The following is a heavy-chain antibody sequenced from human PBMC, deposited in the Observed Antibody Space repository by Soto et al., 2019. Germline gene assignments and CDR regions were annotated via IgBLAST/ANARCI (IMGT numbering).Heavy chain of an antibody. CDR1: GFSLSTSGMC. V-gene: IGHV2-70*01. Sequence: SGPTLVNPTQTLTLTCTFSGFSLSTSGMCVSWIRQPPGKALEWLALIDWDDDKYYSTSLKTRLTISKDTSKNQVVLTMTNMDPVDTATYYCARIKYSYGSFYGMDVWGQGTTVTVSS. D-gene: IGHD5-18*01. CDR2: IDWDDDK. J-gene: IGHJ6*02. CDR3: ARIKYSYGSFYGMDV.